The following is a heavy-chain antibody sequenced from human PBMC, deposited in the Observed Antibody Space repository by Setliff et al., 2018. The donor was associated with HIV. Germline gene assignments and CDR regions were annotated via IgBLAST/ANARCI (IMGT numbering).Heavy chain of an antibody. Sequence: PSETLSLTCTVSGDSINSGPYSWGWIRQPPGKGLESIGSISYGGNTYYNPSLKSRVLISGDTSKNQFALKLSSVTAADTGVYYCARRAGFSEGSGYWFYWGQGTLVTGS. CDR1: GDSINSGPYS. J-gene: IGHJ4*02. CDR2: ISYGGNT. CDR3: ARRAGFSEGSGYWFY. V-gene: IGHV4-39*01. D-gene: IGHD3-22*01.